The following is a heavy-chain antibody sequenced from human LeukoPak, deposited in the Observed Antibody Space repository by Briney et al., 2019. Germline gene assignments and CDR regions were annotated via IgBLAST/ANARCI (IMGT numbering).Heavy chain of an antibody. V-gene: IGHV3-7*01. CDR2: IKEDGSVK. Sequence: PGGSLRLSCAASGFTFSNYWMHWVRQAPGKGLEWVANIKEDGSVKYYVDSVKGRFSISRDNAKKSVYLEMNSLTVEDTAVYFCARAMSAWGQGTRVTVSS. D-gene: IGHD3-3*01. J-gene: IGHJ4*02. CDR1: GFTFSNYW. CDR3: ARAMSA.